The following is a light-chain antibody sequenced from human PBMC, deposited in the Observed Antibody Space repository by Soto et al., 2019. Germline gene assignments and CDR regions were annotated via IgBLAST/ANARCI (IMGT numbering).Light chain of an antibody. V-gene: IGKV1-5*03. CDR1: QSISSW. CDR3: QQYNSYPGVT. Sequence: DIQMTQSPSTLSASVGDRVTITCRASQSISSWLAWYQQKPGKAPKLLIYKASSLASGVPSRFSGSGSGTEFTLTISSLQPDDFATYYCQQYNSYPGVTFGQGTKLEIK. CDR2: KAS. J-gene: IGKJ2*01.